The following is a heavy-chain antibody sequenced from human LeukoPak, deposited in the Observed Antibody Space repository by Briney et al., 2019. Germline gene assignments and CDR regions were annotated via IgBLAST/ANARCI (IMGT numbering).Heavy chain of an antibody. D-gene: IGHD6-13*01. V-gene: IGHV4-39*07. CDR1: GGSISSSSYY. CDR2: IYYSGST. CDR3: ARDISSSWSDYYYYYMDV. J-gene: IGHJ6*03. Sequence: SETLSLTCTVSGGSISSSSYYWGWIRQPPGKGLEWIGSIYYSGSTYYNPSLKSRVTISVDTSKNQFSLKLSSVTAADTAVYYCARDISSSWSDYYYYYMDVWGKGTTVTVSS.